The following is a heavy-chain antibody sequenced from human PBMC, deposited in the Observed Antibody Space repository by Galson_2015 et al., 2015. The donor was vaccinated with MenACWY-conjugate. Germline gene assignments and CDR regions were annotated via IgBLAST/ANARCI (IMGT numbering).Heavy chain of an antibody. D-gene: IGHD3-10*01. Sequence: ETLSLTCTVSGGSISSRSYFWGWIRQSPGKGLDYIGSISYRGTTYYNPSLRSRASLSVDTSNNQFSLRLTSVTAADMAVYYCARQLNDLGTYPRFADYWGQGTLVTVSA. V-gene: IGHV4-39*01. J-gene: IGHJ4*02. CDR2: ISYRGTT. CDR1: GGSISSRSYF. CDR3: ARQLNDLGTYPRFADY.